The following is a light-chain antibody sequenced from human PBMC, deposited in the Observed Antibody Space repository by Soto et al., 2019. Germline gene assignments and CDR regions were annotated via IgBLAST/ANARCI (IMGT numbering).Light chain of an antibody. J-gene: IGKJ2*01. Sequence: DIVMTQSPDSLAVSLGERATINCKSSQSVLYSSNNKNYLAWYQQKPGQPTKLLIYWASTRESGVPDRFSGSGSGTDFTLTISSLKAEDVAVYYCQQYYSTPYTFGQGTKLEIK. V-gene: IGKV4-1*01. CDR2: WAS. CDR3: QQYYSTPYT. CDR1: QSVLYSSNNKNY.